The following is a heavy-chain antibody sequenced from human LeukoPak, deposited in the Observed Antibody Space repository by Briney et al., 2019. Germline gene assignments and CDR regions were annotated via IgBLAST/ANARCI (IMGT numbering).Heavy chain of an antibody. V-gene: IGHV3-11*01. CDR1: GFTFSDYY. Sequence: GGSLRLSCAASGFTFSDYYMSWIRQAPGKGLEWVSYISSSGSTIYYADSVKGRFTISRDNAKNSLYLQMNSLRAEDTALYYCAKDNGLTGDSFVDYWGQGTLVTVSS. CDR2: ISSSGSTI. J-gene: IGHJ4*02. D-gene: IGHD6-13*01. CDR3: AKDNGLTGDSFVDY.